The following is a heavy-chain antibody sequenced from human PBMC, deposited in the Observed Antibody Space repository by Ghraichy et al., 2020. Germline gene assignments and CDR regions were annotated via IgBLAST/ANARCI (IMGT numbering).Heavy chain of an antibody. CDR3: ARAGTGTQYYFDY. J-gene: IGHJ4*02. Sequence: GGSLRLSCAASGFTFSSYSMNWVRQAPGKGLEWVSSISSSSSYIYYADSVKGRFTISRDNAKNSLYLQMNSLRAEDTAVYYCARAGTGTQYYFDYWGQGTLVTVSS. D-gene: IGHD3/OR15-3a*01. V-gene: IGHV3-21*01. CDR2: ISSSSSYI. CDR1: GFTFSSYS.